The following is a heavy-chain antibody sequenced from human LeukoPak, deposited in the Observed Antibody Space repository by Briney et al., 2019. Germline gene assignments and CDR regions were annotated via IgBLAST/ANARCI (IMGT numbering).Heavy chain of an antibody. CDR2: ISGSGGRT. V-gene: IGHV3-23*01. J-gene: IGHJ4*02. Sequence: PGGSLRLSCAASGFTVSSSYMSWVRQAPGKGLEWVSAISGSGGRTYYADSVKGRLTISRDNSKNTLYLQMNSLRAEDTAVYYCAKEGGIVGDENWGQGTLVTVSS. D-gene: IGHD1-26*01. CDR3: AKEGGIVGDEN. CDR1: GFTVSSSY.